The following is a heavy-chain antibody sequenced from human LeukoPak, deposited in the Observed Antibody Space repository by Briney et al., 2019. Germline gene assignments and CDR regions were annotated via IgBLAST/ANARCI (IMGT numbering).Heavy chain of an antibody. CDR2: INSDGSST. D-gene: IGHD3-3*01. J-gene: IGHJ3*02. V-gene: IGHV3-74*01. CDR3: AREGFSDFWRGVRDVFDI. Sequence: GGSLRLSCAASGFTFSRYWMHWVRQAPGKGLVWVSRINSDGSSTSYADSVKGRFTISRDNAKNTLYLQMNSLRAEDTAVYYCAREGFSDFWRGVRDVFDIWGQGTMVTVSS. CDR1: GFTFSRYW.